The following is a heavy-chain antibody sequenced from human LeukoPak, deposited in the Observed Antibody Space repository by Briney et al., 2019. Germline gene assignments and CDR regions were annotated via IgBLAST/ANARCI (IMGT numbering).Heavy chain of an antibody. J-gene: IGHJ3*02. CDR2: IYYSGST. Sequence: SETLSLTCTVSGGSISSGGYYWSWIRQHPGKGLEWIGYIYYSGSTYYNPSLKSRVTISVDTSKNQFSLKLSSVTAADTAVYYCARLIQLWLGGAFDIWGQGTMVTVSS. D-gene: IGHD5-18*01. V-gene: IGHV4-31*03. CDR1: GGSISSGGYY. CDR3: ARLIQLWLGGAFDI.